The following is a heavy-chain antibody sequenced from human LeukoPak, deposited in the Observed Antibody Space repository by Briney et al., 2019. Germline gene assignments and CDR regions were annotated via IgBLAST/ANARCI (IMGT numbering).Heavy chain of an antibody. D-gene: IGHD3-10*01. Sequence: SETLSLTCIVSGGSINSDNYYWGWVRQPPGKGLEWIGSIHYFGSTSYSPSLRSRVIISIDTSKNQFSLKLRTATAADTAVYYCSKIIGPLGGVIGRGRESYPSYYMDVWGKGTTVTVSS. V-gene: IGHV4-39*07. CDR1: GGSINSDNYY. J-gene: IGHJ6*03. CDR2: IHYFGST. CDR3: SKIIGPLGGVIGRGRESYPSYYMDV.